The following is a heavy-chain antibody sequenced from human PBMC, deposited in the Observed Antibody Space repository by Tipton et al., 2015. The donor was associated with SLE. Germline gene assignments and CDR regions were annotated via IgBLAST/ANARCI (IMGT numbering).Heavy chain of an antibody. CDR1: GFTFSSHA. CDR3: AKGFYYFDL. Sequence: SLRLSCAASGFTFSSHAMNWVRRAPGKGLEWVSFISDAYIYYADSVKGRFTISRDNAKNSLYLQMNSLRAEDTALYYCAKGFYYFDLWGQGTLVTVSS. CDR2: ISDAYI. J-gene: IGHJ4*02. D-gene: IGHD3-3*01. V-gene: IGHV3-21*01.